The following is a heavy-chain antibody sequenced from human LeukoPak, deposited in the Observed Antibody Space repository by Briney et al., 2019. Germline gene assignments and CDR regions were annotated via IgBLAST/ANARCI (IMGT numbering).Heavy chain of an antibody. CDR1: GDSMRSYY. Sequence: KPSETLSLTCTVSGDSMRSYYWSWIRQPPGQGLEWIGYMSYIGITNYNPSLKSRVTISVDTSKNQFSLKLSSVTAADTAVYYCASAYCGGDCTPYWYFDLWGRGTLVTVSS. D-gene: IGHD2-21*02. V-gene: IGHV4-59*08. J-gene: IGHJ2*01. CDR3: ASAYCGGDCTPYWYFDL. CDR2: MSYIGIT.